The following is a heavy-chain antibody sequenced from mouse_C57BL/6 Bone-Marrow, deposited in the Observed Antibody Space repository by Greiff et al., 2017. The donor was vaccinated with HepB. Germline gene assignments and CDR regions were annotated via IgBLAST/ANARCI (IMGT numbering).Heavy chain of an antibody. CDR1: GFSLSTFGMG. J-gene: IGHJ3*01. CDR3: ARKAPYYYGRAWFAY. CDR2: IWWDDDK. V-gene: IGHV8-8*01. D-gene: IGHD1-1*01. Sequence: QVTLKESGPGILQPSQTLSLTCSFSGFSLSTFGMGVGWIRQPSGKGLEWLAHIWWDDDKYYNPALKSRLTISKDTSKNQVFLKIANVDTAGTATYYCARKAPYYYGRAWFAYWGQGTLVTVSA.